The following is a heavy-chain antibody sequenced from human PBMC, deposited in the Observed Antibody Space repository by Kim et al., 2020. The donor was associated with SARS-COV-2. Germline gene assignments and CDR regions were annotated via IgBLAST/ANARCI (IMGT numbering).Heavy chain of an antibody. CDR2: ISGSSERT. CDR3: AKEGGVNTAYFSAMDV. J-gene: IGHJ6*02. Sequence: GGSLRLSCAASGFTFTNYAMAWVRQAPGKGLEWVSSISGSSERTYYTGSVKGRFTISRDNSGNALYLEMTSLRAEDTDVYYCAKEGGVNTAYFSAMDVWGQGTTVTVSS. V-gene: IGHV3-23*01. D-gene: IGHD4-17*01. CDR1: GFTFTNYA.